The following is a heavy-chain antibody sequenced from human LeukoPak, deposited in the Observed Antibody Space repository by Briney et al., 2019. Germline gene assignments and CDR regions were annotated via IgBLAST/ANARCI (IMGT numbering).Heavy chain of an antibody. CDR1: GFTVSSNY. Sequence: GGSLRLSCAASGFTVSSNYMSWVRQAPGKGLEWVSAISGSGGSTYYADSVKGRFTISRDNSKNTLYLQMNSLRAEDTAVYYCARDPWHSGSPGGHGMDVWGQGTTVTVSS. CDR2: ISGSGGST. V-gene: IGHV3-23*01. CDR3: ARDPWHSGSPGGHGMDV. J-gene: IGHJ6*02. D-gene: IGHD1-26*01.